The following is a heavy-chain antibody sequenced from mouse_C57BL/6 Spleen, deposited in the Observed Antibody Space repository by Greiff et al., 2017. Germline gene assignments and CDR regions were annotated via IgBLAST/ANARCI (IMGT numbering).Heavy chain of an antibody. V-gene: IGHV1-72*01. J-gene: IGHJ4*01. Sequence: QVQLQQPGAELVKPGASVKLSCKASGYTFTSYWMPWVKQRPGRGLEWIGRIDPNSGGTEYNEKFKSKATLTVDKTSSTAYMQLSSLTSEDSAVYYGAREERRNVPYAMECWGQGASGPV. CDR3: AREERRNVPYAMEC. CDR2: IDPNSGGT. CDR1: GYTFTSYW. D-gene: IGHD5-1*01.